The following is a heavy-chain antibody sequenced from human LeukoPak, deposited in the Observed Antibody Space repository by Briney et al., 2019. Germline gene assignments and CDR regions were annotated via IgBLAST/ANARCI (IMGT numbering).Heavy chain of an antibody. J-gene: IGHJ4*02. D-gene: IGHD6-19*01. CDR3: AKTMLSIAVAGTCVDY. CDR2: ISGSGGST. CDR1: GFTFSSYA. Sequence: GGSLRLSCAASGFTFSSYAMSWVRQAPWKGLEWVSAISGSGGSTYYADSVKGRFTIHRDNPKNTLYLQMNSLRAEDTAVYYCAKTMLSIAVAGTCVDYWGQGNLVTVSS. V-gene: IGHV3-23*01.